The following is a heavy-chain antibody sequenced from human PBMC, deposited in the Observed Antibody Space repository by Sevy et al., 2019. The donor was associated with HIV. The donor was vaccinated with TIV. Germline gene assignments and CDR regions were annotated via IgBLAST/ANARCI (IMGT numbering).Heavy chain of an antibody. V-gene: IGHV3-15*01. Sequence: GGSLRLSCAASGFTFSNAWMSWVRQAPGKGLEWVGRIKSKTDGGTTDYAAPVKGRFTISRDDSKNTLYLQMNSLKTVDTAVYYCTTGYYDILTGYRGNAFDIWGQGTMVTVSS. D-gene: IGHD3-9*01. CDR3: TTGYYDILTGYRGNAFDI. CDR2: IKSKTDGGTT. J-gene: IGHJ3*02. CDR1: GFTFSNAW.